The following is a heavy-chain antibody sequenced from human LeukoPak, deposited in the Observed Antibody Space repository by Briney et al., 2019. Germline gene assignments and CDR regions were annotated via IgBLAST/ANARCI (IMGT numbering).Heavy chain of an antibody. D-gene: IGHD3-10*01. CDR3: ARAPSMVRAQSRVNWFDP. CDR2: ISSSGSTI. J-gene: IGHJ5*02. Sequence: KPGGSLRLSCAASGFTFSDYYMSWIRQAPGKGLEWVSYISSSGSTIYYADSVKGRFTISRDNAKNSLYLQMNSLRAEDTAVYYCARAPSMVRAQSRVNWFDPWGQGTLVTVSS. CDR1: GFTFSDYY. V-gene: IGHV3-11*01.